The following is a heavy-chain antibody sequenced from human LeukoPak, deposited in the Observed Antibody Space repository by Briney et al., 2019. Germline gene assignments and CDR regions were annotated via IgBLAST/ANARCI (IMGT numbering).Heavy chain of an antibody. J-gene: IGHJ4*02. CDR1: GGSISSYY. V-gene: IGHV4-59*01. CDR2: IYYSGST. Sequence: SETLSLTCTVSGGSISSYYWSWIRQPPGKGLEWIGYIYYSGSTNYNPSLKNRVTISVDTSKNQFSLKLSSVTAADTAVYYCARAQNYYDSSGYYFWGRGTLVTVSS. D-gene: IGHD3-22*01. CDR3: ARAQNYYDSSGYYF.